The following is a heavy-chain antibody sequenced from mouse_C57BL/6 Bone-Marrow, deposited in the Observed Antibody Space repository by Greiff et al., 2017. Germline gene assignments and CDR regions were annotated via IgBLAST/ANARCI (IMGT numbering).Heavy chain of an antibody. V-gene: IGHV1-76*01. J-gene: IGHJ1*03. CDR3: ARGLFDV. Sequence: VKVVESGAELVRPGASVKLSCKASGYTFTDYYINWVKQRPGQGLEWIARIYPGSGNTYYNEKFKGKATLTAEKSSSTAYMQLSSLTSEDSAVYFCARGLFDVWGTGTTVTVSS. CDR2: IYPGSGNT. CDR1: GYTFTDYY.